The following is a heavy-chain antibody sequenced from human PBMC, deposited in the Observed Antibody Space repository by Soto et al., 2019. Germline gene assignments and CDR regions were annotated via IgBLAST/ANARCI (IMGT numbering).Heavy chain of an antibody. CDR1: GYSLTSYY. CDR2: INPSGGST. Sequence: SVKVSCKASGYSLTSYYMHWVRQAPGQGLEWMGIINPSGGSTSYAQKFQGRVTMTRDTSTSTVYMELSSLRSEDTAVYYCARDSRGYDFRDWGQGTLVTVSS. J-gene: IGHJ4*02. CDR3: ARDSRGYDFRD. D-gene: IGHD5-12*01. V-gene: IGHV1-46*03.